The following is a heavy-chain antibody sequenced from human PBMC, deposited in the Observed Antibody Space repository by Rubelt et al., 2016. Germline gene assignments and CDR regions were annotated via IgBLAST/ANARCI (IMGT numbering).Heavy chain of an antibody. V-gene: IGHV4-34*01. CDR1: GGSFSDYY. CDR3: ARGGHRDGYNYHFDY. Sequence: QVQLQQWGAGLLKPSETLSLTCAVYGGSFSDYYWSWIRQPPGKGLEWIGEINHSGSTNYNPSLKSRVTISVDTSKNQFSLKLSSVTAADTAVYYCARGGHRDGYNYHFDYWGQGTLVTVSS. J-gene: IGHJ4*02. D-gene: IGHD5-24*01. CDR2: INHSGST.